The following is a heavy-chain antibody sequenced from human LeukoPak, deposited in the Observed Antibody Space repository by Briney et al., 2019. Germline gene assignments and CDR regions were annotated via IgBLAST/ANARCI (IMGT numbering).Heavy chain of an antibody. V-gene: IGHV4-59*12. D-gene: IGHD3-3*01. CDR1: GGSISSYY. CDR2: VYDSGST. CDR3: ARDKGENYDFWSGPDYFDY. J-gene: IGHJ4*02. Sequence: SETLSLTCTVSGGSISSYYWSWIRQPPGKGLEWIGYVYDSGSTTCNPSLKSRLTISVDTSKNQFSLKLSSVTAADTAVYYCARDKGENYDFWSGPDYFDYWGQGTLVTVSS.